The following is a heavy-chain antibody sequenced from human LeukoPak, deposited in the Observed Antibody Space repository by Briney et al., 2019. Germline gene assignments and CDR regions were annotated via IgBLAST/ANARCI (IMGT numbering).Heavy chain of an antibody. CDR3: ARAGSYRKYYYYGMDV. J-gene: IGHJ6*02. Sequence: ASVKVSCKASGYTFTSYDINWVRQATGQGLEWMGWMNPNSGNTGYAQKFQGRVTMTRNTSISTAYMELSSLRSEDTAVYYCARAGSYRKYYYYGMDVWGQGTTVTASS. CDR1: GYTFTSYD. CDR2: MNPNSGNT. V-gene: IGHV1-8*01. D-gene: IGHD3-16*02.